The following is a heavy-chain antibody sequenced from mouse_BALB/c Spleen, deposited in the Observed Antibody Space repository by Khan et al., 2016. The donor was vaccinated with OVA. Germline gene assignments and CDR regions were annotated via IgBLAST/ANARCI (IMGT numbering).Heavy chain of an antibody. V-gene: IGHV1S29*02. CDR2: FFPNSGGS. CDR3: VRSGYGSFAF. D-gene: IGHD1-2*01. CDR1: GYTFTDYN. Sequence: EVQLQESGPEVVKPGASVKISCKASGYTFTDYNLVWVRQRHGKSLEWIGYFFPNSGGSGYNQKFKTKATLTVDISSSTAYIDFRSLTSEDSAVYYCVRSGYGSFAFWGQGTLVTVSA. J-gene: IGHJ3*01.